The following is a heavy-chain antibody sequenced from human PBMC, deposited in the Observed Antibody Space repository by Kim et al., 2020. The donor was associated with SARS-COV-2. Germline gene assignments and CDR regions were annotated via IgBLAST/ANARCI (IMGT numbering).Heavy chain of an antibody. CDR3: ARGPYYGGSVTSYYMDV. D-gene: IGHD3-10*01. V-gene: IGHV4-34*01. CDR2: IHQSGSS. J-gene: IGHJ6*03. Sequence: SETLSLTCAVYGGSFSGYYWSWVRQPPGKGLEWIGVIHQSGSSNYNPSLKSRVSISTDTSKNQFSLRLNSVTAADTAVYYCARGPYYGGSVTSYYMDVWGKGITVTVSS. CDR1: GGSFSGYY.